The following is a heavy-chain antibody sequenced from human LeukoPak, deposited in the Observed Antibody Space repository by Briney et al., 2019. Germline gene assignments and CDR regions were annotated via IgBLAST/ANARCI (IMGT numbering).Heavy chain of an antibody. CDR2: IYSGGST. J-gene: IGHJ4*02. CDR3: ARDPRHLAAPGFDY. V-gene: IGHV3-66*01. Sequence: GGSLRLSCAASGFTVSSNYMSWVRQAPGKGLEWVSVIYSGGSTYYADSVKGRFTISRDNSKNTLYLQMNSLRAEDTAVYYCARDPRHLAAPGFDYWGQGTLVTVSS. CDR1: GFTVSSNY. D-gene: IGHD6-6*01.